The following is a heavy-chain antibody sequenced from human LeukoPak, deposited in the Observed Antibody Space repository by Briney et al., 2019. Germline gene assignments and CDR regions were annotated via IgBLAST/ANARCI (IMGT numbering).Heavy chain of an antibody. CDR1: GGSFSGYY. CDR2: INHSGST. D-gene: IGHD3-9*01. CDR3: ARHRPEYDILTGYSDLGIFDY. J-gene: IGHJ4*02. Sequence: SETLSLTCAVYGGSFSGYYWSWIRQPPGKGLEWIGEINHSGSTNYNPSLKSRFTISVDTSKNQFSLKLSSVTAADTAVYYCARHRPEYDILTGYSDLGIFDYWGQGTLVTVSS. V-gene: IGHV4-34*01.